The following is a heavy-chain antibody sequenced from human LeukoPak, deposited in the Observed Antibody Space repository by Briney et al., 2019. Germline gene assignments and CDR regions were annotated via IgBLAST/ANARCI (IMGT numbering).Heavy chain of an antibody. V-gene: IGHV4-38-2*02. Sequence: SETLSLTCTVSGYSISSGYYWGWIRQPPGKGLEWIGSIYHSGRTYYNPSLKSRVTISIDTSKNQFSLKLISVTAADTAMYYCARDNYDILSGYPDYWGQGTLVTVSS. CDR3: ARDNYDILSGYPDY. CDR2: IYHSGRT. J-gene: IGHJ4*02. CDR1: GYSISSGYY. D-gene: IGHD3-9*01.